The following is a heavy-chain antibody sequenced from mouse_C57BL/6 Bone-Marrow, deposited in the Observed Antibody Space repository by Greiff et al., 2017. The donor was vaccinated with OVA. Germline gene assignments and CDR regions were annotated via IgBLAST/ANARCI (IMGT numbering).Heavy chain of an antibody. Sequence: EVQVVESGGGLVKPGGSLKLSCAASGFTFSSYAMSWVRQTPEKRLEWVATISDGGSYTYYPDNVKGRFTISRDNAKNNLYLQMSHLKSEDTAMYYGAREGTMVTTGGFDYWGQGTTLTVSS. CDR2: ISDGGSYT. CDR1: GFTFSSYA. V-gene: IGHV5-4*01. J-gene: IGHJ2*01. D-gene: IGHD2-2*01. CDR3: AREGTMVTTGGFDY.